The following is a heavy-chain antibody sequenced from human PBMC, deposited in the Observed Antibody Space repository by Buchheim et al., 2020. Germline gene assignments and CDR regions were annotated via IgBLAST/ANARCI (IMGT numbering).Heavy chain of an antibody. CDR3: ARSGYYDFWSGYYSDY. CDR2: ISSSSSTI. CDR1: GFTFSSYS. V-gene: IGHV3-48*01. Sequence: EVQLVESGGGLVQPGGSLRLSCAASGFTFSSYSMNWVRQAPGKGLEWVSYISSSSSTIYYADSVKGRFTISRDNATNSLYLQMNSLRAEDTAVYYCARSGYYDFWSGYYSDYWGQGTL. J-gene: IGHJ4*02. D-gene: IGHD3-3*01.